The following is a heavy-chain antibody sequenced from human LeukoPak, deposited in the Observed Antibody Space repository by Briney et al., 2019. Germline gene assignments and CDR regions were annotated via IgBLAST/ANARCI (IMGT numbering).Heavy chain of an antibody. D-gene: IGHD2-2*01. Sequence: SETLSLTCAVYGASFSDYYWSWIRQPPGKGLGWIGAVNHSGSTTYNPSLKSRVTISVDTSKNQFSLKVSSVTAADTAVYYCARTRVVPAAYYYYYMDVWGKGTTVTVSS. J-gene: IGHJ6*03. V-gene: IGHV4-34*01. CDR1: GASFSDYY. CDR2: VNHSGST. CDR3: ARTRVVPAAYYYYYMDV.